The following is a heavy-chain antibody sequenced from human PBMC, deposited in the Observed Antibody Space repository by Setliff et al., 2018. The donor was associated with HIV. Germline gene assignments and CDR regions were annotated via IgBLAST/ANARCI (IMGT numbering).Heavy chain of an antibody. CDR1: GGGVSNHV. CDR3: ASRSTLPYGSGSYLLDY. V-gene: IGHV1-69*13. CDR2: IIPIFGTA. D-gene: IGHD3-10*01. Sequence: SVKVSCKASGGGVSNHVISWVRQAPGRGLEWMGGIIPIFGTADYAQKFKGRVTITADESTRAAYMELSRLTSDDTAMYYCASRSTLPYGSGSYLLDYWGQGTLVTVSS. J-gene: IGHJ4*02.